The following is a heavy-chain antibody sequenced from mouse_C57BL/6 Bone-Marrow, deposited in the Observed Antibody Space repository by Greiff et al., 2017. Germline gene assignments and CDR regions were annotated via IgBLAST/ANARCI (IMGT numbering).Heavy chain of an antibody. V-gene: IGHV3-5*01. CDR1: GISITTGNYR. D-gene: IGHD2-4*01. CDR3: ARDDYSSYWYFDV. CDR2: IYYSGTI. J-gene: IGHJ1*03. Sequence: EVKLQESGPGLVKPSQTVFLTCTVTGISITTGNYRWSWIRQFPGNKLEWIGYIYYSGTITYNPSLTSRTTITRDTPKNQFFLEMNSLTAEDTATYYCARDDYSSYWYFDVWGTGTTVTVSS.